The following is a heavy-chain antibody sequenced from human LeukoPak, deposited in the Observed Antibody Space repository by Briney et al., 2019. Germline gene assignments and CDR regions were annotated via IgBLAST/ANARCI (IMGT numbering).Heavy chain of an antibody. J-gene: IGHJ4*02. D-gene: IGHD3-10*01. CDR1: GFTFINYG. CDR3: ARVWRRTHFDY. CDR2: ISYDGSNK. V-gene: IGHV3-30*03. Sequence: GGSLRLSCAASGFTFINYGMHWVRQAPGKGLEWVTLISYDGSNKYYADSAKGRFTISRDNSKNTLYLQMNSLRAEDTAVYYCARVWRRTHFDYWGQGTLVTVSS.